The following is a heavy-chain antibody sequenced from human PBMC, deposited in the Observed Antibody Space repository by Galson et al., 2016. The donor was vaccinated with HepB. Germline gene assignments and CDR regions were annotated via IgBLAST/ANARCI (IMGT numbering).Heavy chain of an antibody. CDR2: ITHSGST. V-gene: IGHV4-34*01. J-gene: IGHJ4*01. Sequence: SETLSLTCAVYGGSFSTYYWSWFRQPPGKGLEWIGEITHSGSTNYNPSLKSRVAMSVDTPKNQFSLSLTSVTAADTAVYFCARARICTSTACYGRGYYFDFWGHGALVTVFS. CDR3: ARARICTSTACYGRGYYFDF. D-gene: IGHD2-2*01. CDR1: GGSFSTYY.